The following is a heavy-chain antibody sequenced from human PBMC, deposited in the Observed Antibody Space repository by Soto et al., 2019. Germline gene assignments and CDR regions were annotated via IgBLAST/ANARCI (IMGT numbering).Heavy chain of an antibody. Sequence: EVQLLESGGGLVQPGGSLRLSCAASGFTFSSYVMSWVRQAPGKGLEWVSAISGSGGSTYYADSVKGRFTISRDNSKNTLYLQMNSLRAEDTAVDYWAKAHPVCVYQAFDYWGQGPLVTVSS. D-gene: IGHD2-2*01. J-gene: IGHJ4*02. CDR3: AKAHPVCVYQAFDY. CDR1: GFTFSSYV. V-gene: IGHV3-23*01. CDR2: ISGSGGST.